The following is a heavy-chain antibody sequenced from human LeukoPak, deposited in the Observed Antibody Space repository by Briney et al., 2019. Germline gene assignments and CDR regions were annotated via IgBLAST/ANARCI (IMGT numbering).Heavy chain of an antibody. V-gene: IGHV3-21*01. CDR1: GFTFGSHA. D-gene: IGHD1-26*01. J-gene: IGHJ4*02. Sequence: GGSLRLSCEASGFTFGSHAMYWVRQAPGKGLEWVSSISSSSSYIYYADSVKGRFTISRDNAKNSLYLQMNSLRAEDTAVYYCARSRVGATDYWGQGTLVTVSS. CDR3: ARSRVGATDY. CDR2: ISSSSSYI.